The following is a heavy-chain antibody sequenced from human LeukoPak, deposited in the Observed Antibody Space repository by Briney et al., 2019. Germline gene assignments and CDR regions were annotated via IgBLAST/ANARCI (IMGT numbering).Heavy chain of an antibody. D-gene: IGHD1-26*01. CDR1: GDSISSSSYY. J-gene: IGHJ4*02. Sequence: PSETLSLTCTVSGDSISSSSYYWGWIPQPPGEGLEWVGRIYYSGSTYYNPSLKSRVTISVDTSKNQFSLKLSSVTAADTVVYYCARPPLSGSYYPQYYFDYWGQGTLVTVSS. CDR2: IYYSGST. CDR3: ARPPLSGSYYPQYYFDY. V-gene: IGHV4-39*01.